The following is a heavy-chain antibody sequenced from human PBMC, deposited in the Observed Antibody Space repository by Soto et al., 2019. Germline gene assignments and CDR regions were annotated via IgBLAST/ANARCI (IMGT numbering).Heavy chain of an antibody. V-gene: IGHV4-39*01. Sequence: SDTLSLTCTVSGGSISSTTYSWDWIRQPPGKGLEWIGSISNSGSTYHNPSLKSRVTTSAGTSKNQFSLKLNSVTAADTAVYYCARRQRNYEIVTGQKYYYYYMDVWGKGTTVTVSS. J-gene: IGHJ6*03. D-gene: IGHD3-9*01. CDR1: GGSISSTTYS. CDR2: ISNSGST. CDR3: ARRQRNYEIVTGQKYYYYYMDV.